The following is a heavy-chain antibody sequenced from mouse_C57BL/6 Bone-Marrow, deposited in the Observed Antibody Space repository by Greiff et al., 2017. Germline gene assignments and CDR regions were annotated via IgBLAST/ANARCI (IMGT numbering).Heavy chain of an antibody. CDR1: GYAFSSSW. CDR2: IYPGDGDT. J-gene: IGHJ1*03. CDR3: ASDYNGNDWYFDV. Sequence: QVQLKESGPELVKPGASVKISCKASGYAFSSSWMNWVKQRPGKGLEWIGRIYPGDGDTNYNGKFKGKATLTADKSSSTAYMQLSSLTSEDSAVYFSASDYNGNDWYFDVWGTGTTVTVSS. V-gene: IGHV1-82*01. D-gene: IGHD1-1*01.